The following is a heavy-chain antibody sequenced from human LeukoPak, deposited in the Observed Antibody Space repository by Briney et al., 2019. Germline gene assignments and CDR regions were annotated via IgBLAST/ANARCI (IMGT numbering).Heavy chain of an antibody. CDR2: INHSGST. J-gene: IGHJ4*02. CDR3: ARLLKMVRGVIILFDY. V-gene: IGHV4-34*01. D-gene: IGHD3-10*01. Sequence: PSETLSLTCAVYGGSFSGYYWSWIRQPPGKGLEWIGEINHSGSTNYNPSLKSRVTISVDTSKNQFSLKLSSVTAADTAVYYCARLLKMVRGVIILFDYWGQGTLVTVSS. CDR1: GGSFSGYY.